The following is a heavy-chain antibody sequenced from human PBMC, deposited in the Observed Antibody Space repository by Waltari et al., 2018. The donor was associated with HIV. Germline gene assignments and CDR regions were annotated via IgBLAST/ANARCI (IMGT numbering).Heavy chain of an antibody. CDR2: IYHTGST. CDR1: GYSISSGYY. Sequence: QVQLQESGPGLVKPSVTLSLTCAVSGYSISSGYYWGWIRQPPGKGREWIGSIYHTGSTYYNPSLKRRVTISVDTSKNQFSLKLSSVTAADTAVYYCAREAVAGPAWYFDLWGRGTLVTVSS. J-gene: IGHJ2*01. CDR3: AREAVAGPAWYFDL. V-gene: IGHV4-38-2*02. D-gene: IGHD6-19*01.